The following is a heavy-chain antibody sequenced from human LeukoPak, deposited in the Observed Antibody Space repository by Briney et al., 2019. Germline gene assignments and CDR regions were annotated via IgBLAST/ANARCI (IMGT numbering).Heavy chain of an antibody. CDR3: ARDFLGPTAAYFDY. D-gene: IGHD3-16*01. V-gene: IGHV3-11*04. CDR2: ISSRGNSI. Sequence: GGSLRLSCAASGFTFSDYYMSWIRQAPGKGLAWVSYISSRGNSIYYADSVKGRFTISRDNAKNSLYLQMNSLRAEDTAVYYCARDFLGPTAAYFDYWGQGTLVTVSS. CDR1: GFTFSDYY. J-gene: IGHJ4*02.